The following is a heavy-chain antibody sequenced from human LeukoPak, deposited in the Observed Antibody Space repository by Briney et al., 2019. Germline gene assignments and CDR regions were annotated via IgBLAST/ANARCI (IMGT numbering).Heavy chain of an antibody. CDR2: IYTSGST. CDR1: GWSFNDYY. V-gene: IGHV4-59*10. J-gene: IGHJ2*01. D-gene: IGHD2-2*02. CDR3: ARAPRIVVVPAAIGARSDWYFDL. Sequence: SETLSLTCAVYGWSFNDYYWSWIRQPAGKGLVWIGRIYTSGSTNYNPSLKSRVTISVDKSKNQFSLKLSSVTAADTAVYYCARAPRIVVVPAAIGARSDWYFDLWGRGTLVTVS.